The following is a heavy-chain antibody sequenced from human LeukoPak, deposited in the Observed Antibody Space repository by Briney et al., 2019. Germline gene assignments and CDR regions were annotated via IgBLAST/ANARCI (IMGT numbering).Heavy chain of an antibody. D-gene: IGHD3-3*01. CDR3: ARDERTIFGVVDY. Sequence: GGSLRLSCAASGFTVSSNYMSWVRQAPGKGLEWVSVIYSGGSTYYADSVKGRFTISRDNSKNTLYLQMNSLRAEDTAVYYCARDERTIFGVVDYWGQGTLVTVSS. V-gene: IGHV3-53*05. CDR1: GFTVSSNY. CDR2: IYSGGST. J-gene: IGHJ4*02.